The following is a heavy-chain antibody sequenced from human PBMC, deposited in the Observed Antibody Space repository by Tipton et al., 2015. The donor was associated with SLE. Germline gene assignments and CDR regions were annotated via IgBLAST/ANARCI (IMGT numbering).Heavy chain of an antibody. Sequence: TLSLTCTVSGGSISSYYWSWIRQPPGKGLEWIGYIYYSGSTNYNPSLKSRVTISVDTSKNQFSLKLSSVTAADTAVYYCARSYTNEPADYWGQGTLVTVSS. CDR2: IYYSGST. CDR3: ARSYTNEPADY. CDR1: GGSISSYY. V-gene: IGHV4-59*08. J-gene: IGHJ4*02. D-gene: IGHD2-8*01.